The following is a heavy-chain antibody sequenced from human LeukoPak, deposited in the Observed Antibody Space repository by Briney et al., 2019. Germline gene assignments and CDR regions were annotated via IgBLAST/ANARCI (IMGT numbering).Heavy chain of an antibody. CDR3: AKPIAAAGHFDY. Sequence: GGSLRLSCAASGFTFGNYGMSWVRQAPGKGLEWVSGINWNGGSTGYADSVEGRFTIFRDNAKNSQYLQMNSLRAEDTAVYYCAKPIAAAGHFDYWGQGTLVTVSS. CDR2: INWNGGST. J-gene: IGHJ4*02. V-gene: IGHV3-20*04. D-gene: IGHD6-13*01. CDR1: GFTFGNYG.